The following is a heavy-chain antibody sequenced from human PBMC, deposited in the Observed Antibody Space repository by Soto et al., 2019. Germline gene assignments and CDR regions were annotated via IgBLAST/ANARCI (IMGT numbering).Heavy chain of an antibody. CDR3: ARHPDHYSSGWYYFDY. D-gene: IGHD6-19*01. Sequence: QLQLQESGPGLVKPSETLSLTCTVSGGSISSSSYYWGWIRQPPGKGLEWIGSIYYSGSTYYNPSITSRVTISVDTSKNQFSLKLSSVTAADTAVYYCARHPDHYSSGWYYFDYWGQGTLVTVSS. J-gene: IGHJ4*02. CDR1: GGSISSSSYY. CDR2: IYYSGST. V-gene: IGHV4-39*01.